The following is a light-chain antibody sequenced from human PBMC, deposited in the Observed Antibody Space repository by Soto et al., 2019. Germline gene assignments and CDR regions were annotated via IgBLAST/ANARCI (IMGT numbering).Light chain of an antibody. V-gene: IGLV2-14*01. J-gene: IGLJ1*01. CDR3: SSYTNISQRACV. CDR1: SGDIGSYNH. Sequence: QSALTQPASVSGSPGQSITISCTGTSGDIGSYNHVSWYQQHPGKAPKLIIYEFTDRPSGVSNRVSGSDSGNTATLTISGLQAEDEDEYYCSSYTNISQRACVFGTGTKVTVL. CDR2: EFT.